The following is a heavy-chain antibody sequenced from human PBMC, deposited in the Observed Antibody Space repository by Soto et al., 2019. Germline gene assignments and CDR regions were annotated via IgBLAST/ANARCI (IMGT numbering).Heavy chain of an antibody. CDR1: GGSISSGDYY. D-gene: IGHD3-3*01. CDR3: ARADFSLRFDP. V-gene: IGHV4-30-4*01. Sequence: PSETLSLTCTVSGGSISSGDYYWSCIRQPPGKGLEWIGYIYYSGSTYYNPSLKSRVTISVDTSKNQFSLKLSSVTAADTAVYYCARADFSLRFDPWGQGTLVTVSS. J-gene: IGHJ5*02. CDR2: IYYSGST.